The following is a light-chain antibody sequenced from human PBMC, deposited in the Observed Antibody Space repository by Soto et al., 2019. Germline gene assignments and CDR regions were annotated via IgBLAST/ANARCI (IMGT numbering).Light chain of an antibody. V-gene: IGKV1-39*01. J-gene: IGKJ2*01. CDR2: AAS. CDR1: QSISSY. Sequence: DIQMTQSPSSLSASVGDRVTITCRASQSISSYLNWYQQKPGKAPKLLIYAASSLQSGVPSRFSGSGSGTDFTLTISRLQPEYFATYYCQQSYSTPYTFGQGTKLEIK. CDR3: QQSYSTPYT.